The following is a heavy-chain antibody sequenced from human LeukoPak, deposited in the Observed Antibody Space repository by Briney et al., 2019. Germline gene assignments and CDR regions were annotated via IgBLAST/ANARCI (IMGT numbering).Heavy chain of an antibody. Sequence: ASVNVSCKASGFTFTSSAMQWVRQARGQRLEGIGWIVVGSGNTNHAQKFQERVTITRDMSTSTAYMELSSLRSEDTAVYYCAAHYDFWSGYSWFDPWGQGTLVTVSS. J-gene: IGHJ5*02. CDR1: GFTFTSSA. V-gene: IGHV1-58*02. CDR3: AAHYDFWSGYSWFDP. D-gene: IGHD3-3*01. CDR2: IVVGSGNT.